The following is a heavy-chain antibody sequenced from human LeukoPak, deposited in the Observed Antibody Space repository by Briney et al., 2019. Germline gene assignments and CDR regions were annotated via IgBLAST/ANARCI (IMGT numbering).Heavy chain of an antibody. Sequence: SQTLSLTCAVSGGSISRGGYSWSWIRQPPGKGLEWIVYIYHSGSTYYNPSLKSRVTISVDRSKNQFSLKLSSVTAADTAVYYCARVPHGSGYDSDWYFDLWGRGTVVTVSS. V-gene: IGHV4-30-2*01. CDR1: GGSISRGGYS. CDR3: ARVPHGSGYDSDWYFDL. CDR2: IYHSGST. D-gene: IGHD5-12*01. J-gene: IGHJ2*01.